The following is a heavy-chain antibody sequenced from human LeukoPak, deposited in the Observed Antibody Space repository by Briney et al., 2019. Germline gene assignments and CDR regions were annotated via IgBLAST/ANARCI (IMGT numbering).Heavy chain of an antibody. J-gene: IGHJ4*02. CDR2: INPNTGVT. CDR1: GHTFTGYY. V-gene: IGHV1-2*02. Sequence: ASVKVSCKTSGHTFTGYYLHWVRQAPGQGLEWMGWINPNTGVTMYAQDFQGRVTMTRDTSISTAYMELSSLRSDYTAVYYCARGNFWRGYYPLDYWGQGTPVTVSS. D-gene: IGHD3-3*01. CDR3: ARGNFWRGYYPLDY.